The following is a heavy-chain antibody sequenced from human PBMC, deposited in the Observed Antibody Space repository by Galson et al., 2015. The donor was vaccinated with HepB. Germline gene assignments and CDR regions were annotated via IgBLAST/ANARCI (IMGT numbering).Heavy chain of an antibody. CDR2: ISSSSSYI. J-gene: IGHJ4*02. V-gene: IGHV3-21*01. CDR3: AGLRYFDWPIDY. D-gene: IGHD3-9*01. Sequence: SLRLSCAASGFTFSSYSMNWVRQAPGKGLEWVSSISSSSSYIYYADSVKGRFTISRDNAKNSLYLQMNSLRAEDTAVYYCAGLRYFDWPIDYWGQGTLVTVSS. CDR1: GFTFSSYS.